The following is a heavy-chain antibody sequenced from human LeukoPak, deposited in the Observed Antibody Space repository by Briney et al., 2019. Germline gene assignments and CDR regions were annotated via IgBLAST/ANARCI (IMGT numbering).Heavy chain of an antibody. CDR1: GYSISSGYY. V-gene: IGHV4-38-2*02. D-gene: IGHD4-17*01. Sequence: SETLSLTCTVSGYSISSGYYWGWIRQPPGKGLEWIGSIYYSGSTYYNPSLKSRVTISVDTSKNQFSLKLSSVTAADTAVYYCARDYGDYGKFDPWGQGTLVTVSS. CDR2: IYYSGST. CDR3: ARDYGDYGKFDP. J-gene: IGHJ5*02.